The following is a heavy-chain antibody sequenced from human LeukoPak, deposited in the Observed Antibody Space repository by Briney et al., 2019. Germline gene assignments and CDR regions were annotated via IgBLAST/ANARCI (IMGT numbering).Heavy chain of an antibody. J-gene: IGHJ4*02. D-gene: IGHD6-13*01. V-gene: IGHV3-53*04. CDR2: IYSGGST. Sequence: GGSLRLSCAASGFTVSSSYMSWVRQAPGKELEWVSVIYSGGSTYYADSVKGRFTISRHNSKNTLYLQMNSLRAEDTAVYYCAAGYSSSWCFDYWGQGTLVTVSS. CDR1: GFTVSSSY. CDR3: AAGYSSSWCFDY.